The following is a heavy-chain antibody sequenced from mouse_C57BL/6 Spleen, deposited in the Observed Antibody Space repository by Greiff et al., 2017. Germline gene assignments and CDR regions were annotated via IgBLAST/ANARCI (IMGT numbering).Heavy chain of an antibody. CDR3: ATTTHYYYGSSPFAY. V-gene: IGHV1-64*01. J-gene: IGHJ3*01. CDR2: IRPNSGST. Sequence: QVQLQQPGAELVKPGASVKLSCKASGYTFTSYWMHWVKQRPGQGLEWIGMIRPNSGSTNYNEKFKSKATLTVDKSSSTAYMQLSSLTSEDSAVYYCATTTHYYYGSSPFAYGGQGTLVTVSA. CDR1: GYTFTSYW. D-gene: IGHD1-1*01.